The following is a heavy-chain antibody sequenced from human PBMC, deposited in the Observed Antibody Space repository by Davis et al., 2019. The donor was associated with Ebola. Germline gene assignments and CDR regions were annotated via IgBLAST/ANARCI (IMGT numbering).Heavy chain of an antibody. CDR1: GFTFSRYW. CDR2: IKQDGSEK. D-gene: IGHD6-6*01. J-gene: IGHJ5*02. Sequence: GGSLRLSCGASGFTFSRYWMSWVRQAPGKGLEWVANIKQDGSEKHYVDSVKGRFTISRDNAKNSLYLQMNSLRAEDTAVYYCARVGYSSSGVDPWGQGTLVTVSS. CDR3: ARVGYSSSGVDP. V-gene: IGHV3-7*03.